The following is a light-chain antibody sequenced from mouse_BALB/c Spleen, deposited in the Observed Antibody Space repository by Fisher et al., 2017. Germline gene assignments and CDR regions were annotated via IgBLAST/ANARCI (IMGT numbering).Light chain of an antibody. CDR1: SSVSY. CDR3: QQRSSYPYT. V-gene: IGKV4-57*01. J-gene: IGKJ2*01. CDR2: STS. Sequence: IVLTQTTAIMSASLGEEITLTCSASSSVSYMHWYQQKSGTSPKLLIYSTSNLASGVPSRFSGSGSGTSYSLTISRMEAEDAATYYCQQRSSYPYTFGGGTKLEIK.